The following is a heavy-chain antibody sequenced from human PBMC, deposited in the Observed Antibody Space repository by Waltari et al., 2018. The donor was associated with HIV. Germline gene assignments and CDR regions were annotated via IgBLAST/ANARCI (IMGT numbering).Heavy chain of an antibody. D-gene: IGHD3-16*01. CDR3: VRGGEGTYGDH. Sequence: DVQLVESGGGLVKPGGSLRLACARPGFSFSYDSMNWVRQAPGEGLEWVSSISRDSRYIYYADSVKGRFTISRDNARNSLFLQMNSLRADDRAVYYCVRGGEGTYGDHWGQGTLVTVSS. J-gene: IGHJ4*02. CDR2: ISRDSRYI. V-gene: IGHV3-21*01. CDR1: GFSFSYDS.